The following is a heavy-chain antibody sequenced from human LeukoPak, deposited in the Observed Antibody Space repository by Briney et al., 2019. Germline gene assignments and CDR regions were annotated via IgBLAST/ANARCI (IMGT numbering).Heavy chain of an antibody. CDR3: TRERSTPGINWFDP. V-gene: IGHV4-39*07. CDR2: INHSGST. CDR1: GDSTGSRSYY. D-gene: IGHD2-2*01. J-gene: IGHJ5*02. Sequence: SSETLSLTCTVSGDSTGSRSYYWGWIRQSPGKGLEWIGEINHSGSTNYNPSLKSRVTISVDTSKNQTSKRQFSLKLNSVTAADTAVYYCTRERSTPGINWFDPWGQGTLVTVSS.